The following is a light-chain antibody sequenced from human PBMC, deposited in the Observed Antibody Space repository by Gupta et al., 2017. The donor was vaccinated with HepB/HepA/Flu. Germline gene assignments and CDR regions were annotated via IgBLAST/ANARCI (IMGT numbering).Light chain of an antibody. J-gene: IGLJ1*01. CDR2: NVS. V-gene: IGLV2-11*01. CDR3: CSYAGNDTYV. Sequence: QSALTQPRSVSGSPGQSVTISCTGTSSDVGDYDYVSWYQQRPAKAPKLIIYNVSQRPAGVPGRFSGSKSGNTASLTISGLQEEEEADYYGCSYAGNDTYVFGTGTKVTVL. CDR1: SSDVGDYDY.